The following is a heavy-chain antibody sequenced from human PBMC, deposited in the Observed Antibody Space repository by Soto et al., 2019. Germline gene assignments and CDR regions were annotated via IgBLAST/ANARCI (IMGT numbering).Heavy chain of an antibody. CDR1: GGSISSSYW. V-gene: IGHV4-4*02. D-gene: IGHD6-13*01. CDR2: IYHSGSA. CDR3: ARYIAASGTYYFDY. Sequence: QVELQESGPGLVKPSGTLSLTCAVSGGSISSSYWWSWVRQPPGKGLEWIGEIYHSGSANYNPSLKVRVTISVDNSKNQFSLKLSSVTAADTAVYYCARYIAASGTYYFDYWGQGTLVTVSS. J-gene: IGHJ4*02.